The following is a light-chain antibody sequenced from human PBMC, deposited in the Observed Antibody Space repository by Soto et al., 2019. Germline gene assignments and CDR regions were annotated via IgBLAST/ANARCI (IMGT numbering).Light chain of an antibody. CDR2: DAS. Sequence: EIVLTQSPATLSLSPGERATLSCRASQSVSSYLAWYQQKPGQAPRLIIYDASNSATGIPARFSGSGSGTDYTLTTSTLETEDFAVYYCQQRSNWPRTFGQGTKVEIK. V-gene: IGKV3-11*01. CDR1: QSVSSY. J-gene: IGKJ1*01. CDR3: QQRSNWPRT.